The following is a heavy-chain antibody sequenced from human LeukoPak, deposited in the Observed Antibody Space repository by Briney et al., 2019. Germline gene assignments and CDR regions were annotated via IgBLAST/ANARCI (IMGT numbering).Heavy chain of an antibody. CDR2: ISYDGSNK. D-gene: IGHD5-24*01. Sequence: GGSLRLSCAASGFTFSSYGMHWVRQAPGKGLEWVAVISYDGSNKYYADSVKGRFTISRDNSKNTLYLQMNSLRAEDTAVYFCAGDTYKINYWGQGTLVTVSS. CDR1: GFTFSSYG. CDR3: AGDTYKINY. J-gene: IGHJ4*02. V-gene: IGHV3-30*03.